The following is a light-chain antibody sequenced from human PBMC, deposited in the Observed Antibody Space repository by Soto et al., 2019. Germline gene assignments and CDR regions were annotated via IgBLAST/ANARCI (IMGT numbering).Light chain of an antibody. Sequence: QSALTQPASVSGSPGQSITISCTGTNSDVGGYNYVSWYQQHPGKAPKLMIYDVSNRPLGVSNRFSGSKSGNTASLTISGLQAEDEADYYCSSYTSSSTVVFGGGTKLTVL. J-gene: IGLJ2*01. V-gene: IGLV2-14*01. CDR3: SSYTSSSTVV. CDR1: NSDVGGYNY. CDR2: DVS.